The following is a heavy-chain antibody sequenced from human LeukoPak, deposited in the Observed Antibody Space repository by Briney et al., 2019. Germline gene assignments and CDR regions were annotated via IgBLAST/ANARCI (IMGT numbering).Heavy chain of an antibody. CDR2: IYSGGTT. D-gene: IGHD6-6*01. V-gene: IGHV3-66*01. J-gene: IGHJ4*02. Sequence: GGSLRLSCAASGFTVSTNCMTWVRQAPGKGLEWVSTIYSGGTTYYADSVKGRFTISRDNSKNTLYLQMNSLRDEDTAVYYCARDWFWSARPFEYWGQGTLVTVSS. CDR1: GFTVSTNC. CDR3: ARDWFWSARPFEY.